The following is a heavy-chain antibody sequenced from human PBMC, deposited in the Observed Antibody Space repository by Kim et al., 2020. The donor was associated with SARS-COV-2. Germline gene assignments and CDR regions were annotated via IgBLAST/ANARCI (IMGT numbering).Heavy chain of an antibody. CDR3: ARTLYYDSSGYPDH. V-gene: IGHV7-4-1*02. Sequence: ASVKVSCKASGYSFTRYAMNWVRQAPGQGLEWMGWINTNTGNPTYAQGFTGRFVFSLDTSVSTAYLQISSLKAEDTAVYYCARTLYYDSSGYPDHWGQGTQVTVSS. CDR1: GYSFTRYA. D-gene: IGHD3-22*01. J-gene: IGHJ4*02. CDR2: INTNTGNP.